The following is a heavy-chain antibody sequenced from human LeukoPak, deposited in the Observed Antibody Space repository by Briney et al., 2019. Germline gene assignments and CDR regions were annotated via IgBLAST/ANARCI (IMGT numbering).Heavy chain of an antibody. Sequence: ASVKVSCKASGYTFTSYGISWVRQAPGQGLEWMGWISAYNGNTNYAQKLQGRVTMTTDTSTSTAYMELRSLRSDDTAVFYCARGGIYYDILTGLDSWGQGTLVTVSS. J-gene: IGHJ5*01. D-gene: IGHD3-9*01. CDR2: ISAYNGNT. V-gene: IGHV1-18*01. CDR1: GYTFTSYG. CDR3: ARGGIYYDILTGLDS.